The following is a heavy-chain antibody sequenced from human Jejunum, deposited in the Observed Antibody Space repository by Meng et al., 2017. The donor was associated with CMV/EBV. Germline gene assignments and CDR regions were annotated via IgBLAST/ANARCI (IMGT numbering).Heavy chain of an antibody. CDR3: ARRERGTMLDY. CDR2: SFSSGST. Sequence: VSGDSIINERYDWGWVRQPPGKGLEWIGASFSSGSTGYDPSLEGRVIISVDTSKNQFSLILTSVTAADTAVYYCARRERGTMLDYWGQGTVVTVSS. CDR1: GDSIINERYD. V-gene: IGHV4-39*07. D-gene: IGHD5-24*01. J-gene: IGHJ4*02.